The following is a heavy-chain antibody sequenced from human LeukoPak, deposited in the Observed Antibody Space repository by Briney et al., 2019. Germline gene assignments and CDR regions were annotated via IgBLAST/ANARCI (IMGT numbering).Heavy chain of an antibody. V-gene: IGHV1-18*01. CDR3: AREGVYYYDSSGHSPLDY. J-gene: IGHJ4*02. CDR1: GYTFTSYG. Sequence: ASVKVSCKASGYTFTSYGISWVRQAPGQGLEWMGWISAYNGNTNYAQKLQGRVTMTTDTSTSTAYMELRSLRSDDTAMYYCAREGVYYYDSSGHSPLDYWGQGTLVTVSS. D-gene: IGHD3-22*01. CDR2: ISAYNGNT.